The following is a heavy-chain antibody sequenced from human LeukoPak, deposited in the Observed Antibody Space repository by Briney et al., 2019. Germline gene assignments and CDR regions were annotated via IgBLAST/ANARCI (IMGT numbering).Heavy chain of an antibody. CDR1: GGSISSSSYY. Sequence: SETLSLTCTVSGGSISSSSYYWGWIRQPPGKGLEWIGSIYYSGSTYYNPSLKSRVTISVDTSKNQFSLKLSSVTAADTAVCYCARDNYYDSSGYYYVGEYFDYWGQGTLVTVSS. CDR2: IYYSGST. CDR3: ARDNYYDSSGYYYVGEYFDY. V-gene: IGHV4-39*02. D-gene: IGHD3-22*01. J-gene: IGHJ4*02.